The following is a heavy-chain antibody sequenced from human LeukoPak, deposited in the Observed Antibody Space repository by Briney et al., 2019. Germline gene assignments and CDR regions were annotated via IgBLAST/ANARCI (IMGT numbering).Heavy chain of an antibody. CDR1: GFILRSYD. J-gene: IGHJ4*02. Sequence: PGGSLRLSCAASGFILRSYDMHWVRQASGKGLEWVSAIGTAGDTYYPGSVKGRFTISRESAKNSLYLQMNSLRAEDTAVYYCAREGPIGKDYWGQGTLVTVSS. V-gene: IGHV3-13*01. CDR3: AREGPIGKDY. D-gene: IGHD2-15*01. CDR2: IGTAGDT.